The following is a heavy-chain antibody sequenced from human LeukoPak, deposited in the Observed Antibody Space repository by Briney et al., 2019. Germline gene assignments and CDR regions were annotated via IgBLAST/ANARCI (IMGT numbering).Heavy chain of an antibody. J-gene: IGHJ4*02. V-gene: IGHV3-74*01. CDR2: INSDGSSP. D-gene: IGHD6-13*01. CDR3: ARLFAAGIDY. Sequence: GGSLRLSCAASGFPFSSYWMHCVRQAPGKGLVWVSRINSDGSSPSYADSVKSRFTISRDNAKNTLYLQMSSLRAEDTAVYYCARLFAAGIDYWGQGTLVTVSS. CDR1: GFPFSSYW.